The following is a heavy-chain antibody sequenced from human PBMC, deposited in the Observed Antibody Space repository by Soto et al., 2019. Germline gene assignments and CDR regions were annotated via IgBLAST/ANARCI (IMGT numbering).Heavy chain of an antibody. D-gene: IGHD2-15*01. J-gene: IGHJ4*02. CDR1: GYSFTSYW. CDR3: ARSLGYCSGGTCYFDY. V-gene: IGHV5-51*01. CDR2: IYPGDSDT. Sequence: PGESQKISSKGSGYSFTSYWSGWVRQIPGKGLEWMGIIYPGDSDTRYSPSFQGQVTISADKSISTAYLQWSSLKASDTAMYYCARSLGYCSGGTCYFDYWGQGSLVTVSS.